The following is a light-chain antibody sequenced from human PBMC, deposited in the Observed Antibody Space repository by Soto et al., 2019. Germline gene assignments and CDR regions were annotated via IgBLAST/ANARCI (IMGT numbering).Light chain of an antibody. CDR1: QSVLYSPNNKNY. CDR2: WAS. CDR3: QQYYSAPPT. V-gene: IGKV4-1*01. Sequence: DIVMTQSPDSLTVSLGERATINCKSSQSVLYSPNNKNYLAWYQQKPGQPPKLLIYWASTRESGVPDRFSGSGSGTDFTLTISSLQAEDVAVYFCQQYYSAPPTFGQGTKVEIK. J-gene: IGKJ1*01.